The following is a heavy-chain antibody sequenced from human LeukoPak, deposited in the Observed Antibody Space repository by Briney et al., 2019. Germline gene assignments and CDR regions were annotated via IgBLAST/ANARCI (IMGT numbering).Heavy chain of an antibody. V-gene: IGHV1-18*01. CDR2: ISGYNGNP. CDR3: ARDPSLAVAGIRLFDY. CDR1: GYTFTNYG. J-gene: IGHJ4*02. Sequence: GASVKVSCKTSGYTFTNYGISWVRQAAGQGLEWMGWISGYNGNPRYAQKVQGRVTMTTDTSTNTAYMEVNSLRSDDTAIYYCARDPSLAVAGIRLFDYWGQGTLVIVS. D-gene: IGHD6-19*01.